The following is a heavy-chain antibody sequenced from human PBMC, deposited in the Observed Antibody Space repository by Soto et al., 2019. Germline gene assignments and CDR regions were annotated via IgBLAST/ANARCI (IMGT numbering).Heavy chain of an antibody. Sequence: EVQLVESGGDLVQRGGSLRLSCAASGFDVSNTAMSWVRQAPGKGLEWVSVIYSGGYTNYADSVKGRFIVSRDSPKNTLYLQMDSLRAEDTAVYYCAREAIIVIAAPEYYFDYCGQGTLGTGSS. V-gene: IGHV3-66*01. J-gene: IGHJ4*02. CDR3: AREAIIVIAAPEYYFDY. D-gene: IGHD2-21*01. CDR2: IYSGGYT. CDR1: GFDVSNTA.